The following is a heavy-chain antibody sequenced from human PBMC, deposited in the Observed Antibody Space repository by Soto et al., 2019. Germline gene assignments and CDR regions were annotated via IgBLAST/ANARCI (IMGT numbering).Heavy chain of an antibody. Sequence: SETLSLTCTVSGGSISSYYWTWIRQPPGKGLEWIGYIYYSGYTNYNPSLKSRVTISVDTSKNQFSLKLSSVTAADTAVYYCARTGYSSRWSHFDSWGQGTLVTVSS. D-gene: IGHD6-13*01. CDR2: IYYSGYT. J-gene: IGHJ4*02. CDR3: ARTGYSSRWSHFDS. CDR1: GGSISSYY. V-gene: IGHV4-59*08.